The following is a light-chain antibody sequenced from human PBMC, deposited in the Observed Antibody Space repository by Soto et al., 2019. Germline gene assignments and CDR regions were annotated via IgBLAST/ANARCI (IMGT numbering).Light chain of an antibody. CDR1: QAVNTR. Sequence: EVVLTKSPATLSSFPSDRVTLSCRASQAVNTRLAWYQHKPGQAPRLLIYLASNRATGIPARFSGSGSGTDFTLTISSLEPEDFAVYYCQQWSNWPRTFGQGTKVDIK. CDR2: LAS. CDR3: QQWSNWPRT. V-gene: IGKV3-11*01. J-gene: IGKJ1*01.